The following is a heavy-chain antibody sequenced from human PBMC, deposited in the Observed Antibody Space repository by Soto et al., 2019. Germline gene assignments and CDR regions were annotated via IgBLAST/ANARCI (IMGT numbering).Heavy chain of an antibody. Sequence: QLQLQESGSGLVKPSQTLSLTCAVSGGSISSGGYSWSWIREPPGKGLEWIGYIYHSGSTYYNPSLKSRVTISVDRSKNQFSLKLSSVTAADTAVYYCARDRLAAAGWFDPWGQGTLVTVSS. CDR3: ARDRLAAAGWFDP. V-gene: IGHV4-30-2*01. CDR2: IYHSGST. CDR1: GGSISSGGYS. D-gene: IGHD6-13*01. J-gene: IGHJ5*02.